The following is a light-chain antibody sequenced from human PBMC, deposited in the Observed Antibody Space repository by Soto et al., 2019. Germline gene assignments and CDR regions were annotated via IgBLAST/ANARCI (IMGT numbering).Light chain of an antibody. CDR3: QTWDTGTHVV. V-gene: IGLV4-69*01. J-gene: IGLJ2*01. Sequence: QLVLTQSPSASASLGASVKLTCTLSSGHSSYAIAWHQQQPEKGPRYLMKLNTDGSHSKGDGIPDRFSGSSSGAERYLTISSLLSEDEADYYCQTWDTGTHVVFGGGTKLTVL. CDR1: SGHSSYA. CDR2: LNTDGSH.